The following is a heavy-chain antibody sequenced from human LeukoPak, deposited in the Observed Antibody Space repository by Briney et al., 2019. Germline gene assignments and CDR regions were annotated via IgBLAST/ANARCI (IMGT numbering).Heavy chain of an antibody. CDR1: GFTFSDNY. V-gene: IGHV3-11*06. D-gene: IGHD5-24*01. Sequence: GGSLRLSCEVSGFTFSDNYMSWMRQAPGQGLDWVSYISTSSSHTDYADSVKGRFTISRDNAKNSLYLQMNSLRVEDTAVYYCARGNGDGYNYVGAFDIWGQGTMVTVSS. J-gene: IGHJ3*02. CDR3: ARGNGDGYNYVGAFDI. CDR2: ISTSSSHT.